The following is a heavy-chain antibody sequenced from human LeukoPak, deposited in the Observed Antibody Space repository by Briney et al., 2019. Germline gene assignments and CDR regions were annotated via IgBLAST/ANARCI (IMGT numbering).Heavy chain of an antibody. D-gene: IGHD2-15*01. J-gene: IGHJ4*02. CDR3: AKVQGFVVVVASTPLDY. CDR1: GFTFSSYA. V-gene: IGHV3-23*01. Sequence: GGSLRLSCAASGFTFSSYAMSWVRQAPGKGLEWVSAISGSGGSTYYADSVKGRFTLSRDNSKNTLSLQMNSLRVEDTAVYYCAKVQGFVVVVASTPLDYWGQGTLVIVSS. CDR2: ISGSGGST.